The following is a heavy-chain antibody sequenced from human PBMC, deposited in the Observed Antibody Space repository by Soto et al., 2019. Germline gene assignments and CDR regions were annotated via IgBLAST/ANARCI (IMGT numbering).Heavy chain of an antibody. Sequence: EVQLVESGGGLVQPGGSLRLSCAASAFIFSDYWMGWVRQAPGKGLEWVANINQDGREEYYVHSVKGRFTISRDNAKNLLYLQMNSLRTEDTAIYYCGRHGAAHPSDYWGQGTLVTVS. V-gene: IGHV3-7*04. CDR3: GRHGAAHPSDY. J-gene: IGHJ4*02. D-gene: IGHD6-6*01. CDR2: INQDGREE. CDR1: AFIFSDYW.